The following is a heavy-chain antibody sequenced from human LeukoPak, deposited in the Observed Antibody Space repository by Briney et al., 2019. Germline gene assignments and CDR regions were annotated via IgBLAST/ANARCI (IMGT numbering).Heavy chain of an antibody. J-gene: IGHJ4*02. V-gene: IGHV4-34*01. CDR2: INHSGST. D-gene: IGHD3-10*01. Sequence: PSETLSLTCAVYGGSFSGYYWSWIRQPPGKGLEWIGEINHSGSTNYNPSLKSRVTISVDTSKNQFSLKLSSVTAADTAAYYCARRGFDYHGSGRTFDYWGQGTLVTVSS. CDR1: GGSFSGYY. CDR3: ARRGFDYHGSGRTFDY.